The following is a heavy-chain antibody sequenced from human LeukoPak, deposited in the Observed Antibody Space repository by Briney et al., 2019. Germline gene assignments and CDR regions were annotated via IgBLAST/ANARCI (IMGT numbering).Heavy chain of an antibody. CDR2: IYYSGST. J-gene: IGHJ4*02. Sequence: SETLSLTCTVSGVSISSSNSYWGWIRQPPGKGLEWIGYIYYSGSTNYNPSLKSRVTISVDTSKNQFSLKLSSVTAADTAVYYCACRRAGAYYFDYWGQGTLVTVSS. D-gene: IGHD6-19*01. V-gene: IGHV4-61*05. CDR3: ACRRAGAYYFDY. CDR1: GVSISSSNSY.